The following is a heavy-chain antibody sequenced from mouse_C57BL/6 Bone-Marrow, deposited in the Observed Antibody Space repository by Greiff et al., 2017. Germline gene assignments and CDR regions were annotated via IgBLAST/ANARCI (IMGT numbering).Heavy chain of an antibody. CDR1: GFSTTSYG. D-gene: IGHD1-1*01. Sequence: VQLQQSGPGLVQPSQSLSITCTVSGFSTTSYGVHWVRQSPGKGLEWLGVIWCGGSTDYNAAFISRLSISKDNSKSQVFFKMNSLQADDTAIYYCDRNVYYVGEESIDYWGQGTTVTVAS. J-gene: IGHJ4*01. V-gene: IGHV2-2*01. CDR3: DRNVYYVGEESIDY. CDR2: IWCGGST.